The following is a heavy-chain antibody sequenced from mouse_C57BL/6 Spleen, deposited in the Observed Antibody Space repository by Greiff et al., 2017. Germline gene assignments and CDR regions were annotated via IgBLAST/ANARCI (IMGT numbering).Heavy chain of an antibody. CDR3: APTVVAHWYFDV. Sequence: EVQLVESGGGLVKPGGSLKLSCAASGFTFSDYGMHWVRQAPEKGLEWVAYISSGSSTIYYADTVKGRFTISRDNAKNTLFLQMTSLRSEDTAMYYCAPTVVAHWYFDVWGTGTTVTVSS. D-gene: IGHD1-1*01. J-gene: IGHJ1*03. V-gene: IGHV5-17*01. CDR2: ISSGSSTI. CDR1: GFTFSDYG.